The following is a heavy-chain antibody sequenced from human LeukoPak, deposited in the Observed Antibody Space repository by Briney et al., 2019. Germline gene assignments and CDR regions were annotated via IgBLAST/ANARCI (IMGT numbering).Heavy chain of an antibody. V-gene: IGHV3-48*01. Sequence: GGSLRLSCVASGFTFSSFGMSWVRQAPGKGLEWVSYISSSSSGVYYADSVKGRFTISRDNAKNSLYLQMNSLGAEDTAVYYCARLDYDFWSGFPDYWGQGSLVTVSS. J-gene: IGHJ4*02. CDR1: GFTFSSFG. D-gene: IGHD3-3*01. CDR2: ISSSSSGV. CDR3: ARLDYDFWSGFPDY.